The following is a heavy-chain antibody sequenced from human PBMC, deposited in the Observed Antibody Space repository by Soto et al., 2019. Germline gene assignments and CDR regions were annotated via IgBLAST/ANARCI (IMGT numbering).Heavy chain of an antibody. CDR1: GFTFSSYA. D-gene: IGHD3-3*01. CDR2: ISYDGSNK. CDR3: ARDMGAYDFWSGYSNYYYYGMDV. V-gene: IGHV3-30-3*01. J-gene: IGHJ6*02. Sequence: QVQLVESGGGVVQPGRSLRLSCAASGFTFSSYAMHWVRQAPGKGLEWVAVISYDGSNKYYADSVKGRFTISRDNSKNKLYLQMNSVRAEDTAVYYCARDMGAYDFWSGYSNYYYYGMDVWGQGTTVTVSS.